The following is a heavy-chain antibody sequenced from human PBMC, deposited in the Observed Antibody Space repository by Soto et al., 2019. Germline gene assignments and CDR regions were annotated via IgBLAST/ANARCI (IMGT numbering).Heavy chain of an antibody. D-gene: IGHD6-13*01. V-gene: IGHV3-33*06. CDR1: AFTLRSYG. CDR2: IWYYGSNK. Sequence: LRLSCAAPAFTLRSYGMHWVRQAPGKGLEWVAGIWYYGSNKYYADSVKGRFTISRDNSKNTLDLKMNSLRAEEAAVSYCAKDSSSWYMGYWGQGTLVTVSS. CDR3: AKDSSSWYMGY. J-gene: IGHJ4*02.